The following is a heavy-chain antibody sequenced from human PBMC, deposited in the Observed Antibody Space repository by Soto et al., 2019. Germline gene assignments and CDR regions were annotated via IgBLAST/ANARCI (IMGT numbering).Heavy chain of an antibody. J-gene: IGHJ5*02. V-gene: IGHV1-18*01. CDR3: ARVPWYYYDSSGPNNWFDP. CDR2: ISAYNGNT. Sequence: ASVKVSCKASGYTFTSYGISWVRQAPGQGLEWMGWISAYNGNTNYAQKLQGRVTMTTDTSTSTAYMELRSLRSDDTAVYYCARVPWYYYDSSGPNNWFDPWGQGTLVTVSS. CDR1: GYTFTSYG. D-gene: IGHD3-22*01.